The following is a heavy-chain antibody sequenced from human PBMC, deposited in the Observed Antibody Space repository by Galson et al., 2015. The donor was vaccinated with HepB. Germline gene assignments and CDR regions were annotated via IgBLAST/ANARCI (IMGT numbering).Heavy chain of an antibody. J-gene: IGHJ4*02. D-gene: IGHD2-15*01. V-gene: IGHV3-48*02. Sequence: SLRLSCAASGFTSSSYSMNWVRQAPGKGLEWISDISSGSTTIYYADSVKGRFTISRDDAKNSLYLQMNSLRDEDTAVYFCARGFSSRYRSGSYFPLGFDFWGQGTLVTVSS. CDR2: ISSGSTTI. CDR1: GFTSSSYS. CDR3: ARGFSSRYRSGSYFPLGFDF.